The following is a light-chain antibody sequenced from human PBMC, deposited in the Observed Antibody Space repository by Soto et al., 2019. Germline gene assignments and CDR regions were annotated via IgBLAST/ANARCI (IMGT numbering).Light chain of an antibody. V-gene: IGKV1-27*01. J-gene: IGKJ1*01. CDR2: AAS. Sequence: DIQMTQSPSSLSASVGDRVTITCRASQGISNYLAWYQQKPGKVPKLLIYAASTLQSGVPSRFSCSASGTDFTLTISRRQPEDVATYYCQKYNSAPCTLGQGTKVEIK. CDR3: QKYNSAPCT. CDR1: QGISNY.